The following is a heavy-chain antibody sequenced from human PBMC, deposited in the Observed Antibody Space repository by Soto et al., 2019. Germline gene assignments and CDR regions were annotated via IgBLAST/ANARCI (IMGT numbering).Heavy chain of an antibody. CDR3: AKDGGAYYYDTSGFDPVDY. V-gene: IGHV3-23*01. D-gene: IGHD3-22*01. CDR1: GFTFSSYA. Sequence: VGSLRLSCAASGFTFSSYAMSWVRQAPGKGLEWVSAISGSGGSTYYADSVKGRFTISRDNSKNTLYLQTNSLRAEDTAVYYCAKDGGAYYYDTSGFDPVDYWGQGTLVTVSS. J-gene: IGHJ4*02. CDR2: ISGSGGST.